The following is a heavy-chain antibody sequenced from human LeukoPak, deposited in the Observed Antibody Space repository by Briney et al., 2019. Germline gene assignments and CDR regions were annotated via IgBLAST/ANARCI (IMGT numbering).Heavy chain of an antibody. CDR3: AKKMGVDYYDSSGYYHGAFDI. V-gene: IGHV3-9*01. J-gene: IGHJ3*02. CDR1: GFTFDDYA. Sequence: PGRSLRLSCAASGFTFDDYAMHWVRQAPGKGLEWVSGISWNSGSIGYADSVKGRFTISRDNAKNSLYLQMNSLRAEDTALYYCAKKMGVDYYDSSGYYHGAFDIWGQGTMVTVSS. CDR2: ISWNSGSI. D-gene: IGHD3-22*01.